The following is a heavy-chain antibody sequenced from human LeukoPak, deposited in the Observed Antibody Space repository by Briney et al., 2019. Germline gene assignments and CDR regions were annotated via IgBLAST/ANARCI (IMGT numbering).Heavy chain of an antibody. CDR3: ARGTSMVRGVTYFDY. D-gene: IGHD3-10*01. Sequence: GGSLRLSCAASGFTFSSYAMHWVRQAPGKGLEWVAVISYDGSNKYYADSVKGRFTISRDNSKNTLYLQMNSLRAEDTAVYYCARGTSMVRGVTYFDYWGQGTLVTVSS. J-gene: IGHJ4*02. V-gene: IGHV3-30*14. CDR2: ISYDGSNK. CDR1: GFTFSSYA.